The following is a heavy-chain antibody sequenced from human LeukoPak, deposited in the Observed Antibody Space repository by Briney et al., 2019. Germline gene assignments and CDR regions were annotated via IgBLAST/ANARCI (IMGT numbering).Heavy chain of an antibody. J-gene: IGHJ4*02. CDR2: IRSKAYGGTT. CDR3: ASSLGIGY. CDR1: GFTFGDYA. D-gene: IGHD7-27*01. Sequence: GGSLRLSCTASGFTFGDYAMSWVRQAPGKGLEWVGFIRSKAYGGTTEYAASVKGRFTISRDDSKNSLYLQMNSLKTEDTAVYYCASSLGIGYWGQGTLVTVSS. V-gene: IGHV3-49*04.